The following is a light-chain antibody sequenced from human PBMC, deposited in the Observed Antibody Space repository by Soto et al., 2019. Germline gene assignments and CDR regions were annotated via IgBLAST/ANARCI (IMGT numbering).Light chain of an antibody. Sequence: DIVMTQSPVSLPVTPGEPASISCRSSQSLLHSSGYYYLDWYLQKPGQSPQLLIYLGFSRASGVPDRFSGSGSGTDFTLKISRVEAEDVGIYYCIQALQTPFTFGGGTRVEIK. CDR2: LGF. J-gene: IGKJ4*01. CDR3: IQALQTPFT. CDR1: QSLLHSSGYYY. V-gene: IGKV2-28*01.